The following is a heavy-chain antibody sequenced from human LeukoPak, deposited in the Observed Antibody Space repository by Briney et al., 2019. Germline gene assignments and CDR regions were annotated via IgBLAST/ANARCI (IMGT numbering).Heavy chain of an antibody. V-gene: IGHV4-34*01. Sequence: KPSETLSLTCTVYGGSFSGYYGSWIRQPPGKGLEWIGGVNESGNTNYNASLKSRVTISVDTSNNQFSLNLNSVTAADTAMYYCAALGVRFPWGQGTLVTVSS. D-gene: IGHD3-16*01. CDR1: GGSFSGYY. J-gene: IGHJ5*02. CDR2: VNESGNT. CDR3: AALGVRFP.